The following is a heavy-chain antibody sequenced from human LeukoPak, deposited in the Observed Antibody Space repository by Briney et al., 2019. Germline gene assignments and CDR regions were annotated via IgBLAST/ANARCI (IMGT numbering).Heavy chain of an antibody. D-gene: IGHD5-24*01. CDR2: IYYSGST. CDR1: GGSISSYY. Sequence: PSETLSLTCTVSGGSISSYYWSWIRQPPGKGLEWIGYIYYSGSTNYNPSLKSRVTISIDTSKNQFSLKLSSLTAADTAVYYCTRPVVRDVAYWGQGTLATVSS. J-gene: IGHJ4*02. CDR3: TRPVVRDVAY. V-gene: IGHV4-59*01.